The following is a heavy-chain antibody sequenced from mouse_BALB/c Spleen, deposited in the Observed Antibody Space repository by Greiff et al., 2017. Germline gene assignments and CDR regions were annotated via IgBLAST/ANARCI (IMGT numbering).Heavy chain of an antibody. V-gene: IGHV5-12-1*01. CDR3: ARGDGYYSFYAMDY. D-gene: IGHD2-3*01. CDR1: GFAFSSYD. CDR2: ISSGGGST. J-gene: IGHJ4*01. Sequence: DVQLQESGGGLVKPGGSLKLSCAASGFAFSSYDMSWVRQTPEKRLEWVAYISSGGGSTYYPDTVKGRFTISRDNARNILYLQMSSLRSEDTAMYYCARGDGYYSFYAMDYWGQGTSVTVSS.